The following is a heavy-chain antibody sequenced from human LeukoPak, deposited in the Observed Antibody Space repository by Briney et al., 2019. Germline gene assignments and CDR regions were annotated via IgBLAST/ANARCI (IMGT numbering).Heavy chain of an antibody. J-gene: IGHJ4*02. CDR1: GFTFSSYW. Sequence: GGSLRLSCAASGFTFSSYWMSWVRQAPGKGLEWVANIKQDGSEKYYVGSVKGRFTISRDNAENSLYLQMNSLRAEDTAVYYCAREQYYDILTGYYGPYYFDYWGQGTLVTVSS. CDR2: IKQDGSEK. V-gene: IGHV3-7*03. CDR3: AREQYYDILTGYYGPYYFDY. D-gene: IGHD3-9*01.